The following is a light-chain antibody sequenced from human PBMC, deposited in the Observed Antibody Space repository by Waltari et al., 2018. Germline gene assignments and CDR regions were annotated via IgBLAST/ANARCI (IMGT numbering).Light chain of an antibody. CDR3: QAWDSSV. J-gene: IGLJ2*01. V-gene: IGLV3-1*01. CDR2: QDS. CDR1: KLGDKY. Sequence: YELTQPPSVSVSPGQTASITCSGDKLGDKYACWYQQKPGQSPVLVIYQDSKRPSGIPERFSGSNSGNTATLTISGTQAMDEADYYCQAWDSSVFGGGTKLTVL.